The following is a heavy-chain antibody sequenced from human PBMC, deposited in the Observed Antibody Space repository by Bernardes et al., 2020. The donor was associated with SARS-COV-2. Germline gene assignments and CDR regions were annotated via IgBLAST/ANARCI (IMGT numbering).Heavy chain of an antibody. D-gene: IGHD3-9*01. CDR2: ISDDGSNK. CDR1: GFTFSNYA. Sequence: GGSLRLSCAASGFTFSNYAIHWVRQAPGKGLEWVAVISDDGSNKYYADSVKGRFTISRDNSKNTLYLQMNSLRAEDTAVYYCAKEEILTGCSRPSYYFYGMDVWGQGTTVTVSS. V-gene: IGHV3-30*18. CDR3: AKEEILTGCSRPSYYFYGMDV. J-gene: IGHJ6*02.